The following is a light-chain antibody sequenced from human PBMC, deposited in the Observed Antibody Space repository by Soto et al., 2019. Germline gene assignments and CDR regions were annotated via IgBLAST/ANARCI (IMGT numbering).Light chain of an antibody. Sequence: QSALTQPRSVSGSPGESVTISCSGTSSDVGSYNFVSWYQQYPGKAPKVMIYDANERPSEVPVRFSGSKSGNTASLTISGLQAEDEAEYFCCSYSGSDSLLFGGGTKVTVL. J-gene: IGLJ2*01. CDR3: CSYSGSDSLL. V-gene: IGLV2-11*01. CDR1: SSDVGSYNF. CDR2: DAN.